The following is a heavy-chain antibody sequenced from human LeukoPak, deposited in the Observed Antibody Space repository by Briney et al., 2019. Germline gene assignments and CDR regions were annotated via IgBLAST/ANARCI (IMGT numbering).Heavy chain of an antibody. V-gene: IGHV3-72*01. J-gene: IGHJ4*02. D-gene: IGHD2-15*01. CDR3: VREYFGGYDY. CDR1: GFSFGVYY. CDR2: SRNKENRYST. Sequence: GGSLRLSCAASGFSFGVYYMAWVRQAPGKGLEWVGLSRNKENRYSTEYGASVKGRVTISRDDSKNLMYLEMKSLKSEDTAVYYCVREYFGGYDYWGQGTLVTVSS.